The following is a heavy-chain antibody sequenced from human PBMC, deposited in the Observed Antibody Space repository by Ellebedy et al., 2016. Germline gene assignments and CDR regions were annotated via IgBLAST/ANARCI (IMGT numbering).Heavy chain of an antibody. J-gene: IGHJ5*02. D-gene: IGHD3-3*01. CDR1: GGSISSSSYY. CDR3: ASQNYDFWSGSGHWFNP. V-gene: IGHV4-39*01. CDR2: IYYSGST. Sequence: SETLSLTXTVSGGSISSSSYYWGWIRQPPGKGLEWIGSIYYSGSTYYNPSLKSRVTISVDTSKNQFSLKLSSVTAADTAVYYCASQNYDFWSGSGHWFNPWGQGTLVTVSS.